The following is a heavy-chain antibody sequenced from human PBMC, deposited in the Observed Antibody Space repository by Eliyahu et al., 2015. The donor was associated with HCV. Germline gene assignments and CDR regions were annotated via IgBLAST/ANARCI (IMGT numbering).Heavy chain of an antibody. Sequence: QLQLQESGPGLVKPSETLSLTCTVSGDSISVDHFWGWIRQPPGKGLEYIGGFLYTGNTHYNPALRSRVIISVDTSKNQFSLNLSSVTAADTAVYYCARLGLGSSWFYWGQGTLVTVSS. CDR1: GDSISVDHF. CDR3: ARLGLGSSWFY. D-gene: IGHD6-13*01. V-gene: IGHV4-39*01. CDR2: FLYTGNT. J-gene: IGHJ4*02.